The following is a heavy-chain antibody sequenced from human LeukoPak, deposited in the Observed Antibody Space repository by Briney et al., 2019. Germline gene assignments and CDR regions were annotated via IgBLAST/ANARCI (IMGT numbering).Heavy chain of an antibody. Sequence: ASAKVSCKASGGTFSSYAISWVRQAPGQGLEWMGGIIPIFGTANYAQKFQGRVTITADESTSTAYMELSSLRSEDTAVYYCARGPAAAIPFDPWGQGTLVTVSS. CDR1: GGTFSSYA. CDR2: IIPIFGTA. J-gene: IGHJ5*02. V-gene: IGHV1-69*13. D-gene: IGHD2-2*02. CDR3: ARGPAAAIPFDP.